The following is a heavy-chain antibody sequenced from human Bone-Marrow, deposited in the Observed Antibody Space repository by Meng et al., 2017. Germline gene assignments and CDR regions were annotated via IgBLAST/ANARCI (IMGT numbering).Heavy chain of an antibody. CDR3: ARGTIHIGFPPYFDN. V-gene: IGHV4-61*01. J-gene: IGHJ4*02. CDR1: GGSISSSSYY. D-gene: IGHD1-1*01. Sequence: SETLSLTCTVSGGSISSSSYYWTWIRQPPGKGLEWIGYIFHSGSTNYNASLKSRVTFSADTSKNQFSLNLLSVTAADTAVYYCARGTIHIGFPPYFDNWSQGTLVTVSS. CDR2: IFHSGST.